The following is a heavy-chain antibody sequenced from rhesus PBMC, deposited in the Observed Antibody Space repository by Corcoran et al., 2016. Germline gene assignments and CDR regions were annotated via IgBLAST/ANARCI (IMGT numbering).Heavy chain of an antibody. CDR1: GGSFSSYW. J-gene: IGHJ4*01. Sequence: QVQLQESGPGLVKPSETLSLTCAVSGGSFSSYWWTWIRQPPGKGLGWIGEINGNSWNTNYHPSLKSRVTISKDASKNQFSLKLDSLTAADTAVYYCARLVVFTAHDYWGQGVLVTVSS. D-gene: IGHD2-27*01. V-gene: IGHV4-80*01. CDR3: ARLVVFTAHDY. CDR2: INGNSWNT.